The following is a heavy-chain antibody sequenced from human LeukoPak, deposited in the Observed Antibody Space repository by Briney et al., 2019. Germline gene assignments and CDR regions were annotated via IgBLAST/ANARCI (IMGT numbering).Heavy chain of an antibody. D-gene: IGHD3-22*01. V-gene: IGHV3-66*01. CDR1: GFTVSSNY. CDR3: ASSRPYYYDSSGYPHFDY. J-gene: IGHJ4*02. CDR2: IYSGGST. Sequence: PGGSLRLSCAASGFTVSSNYMSWVRQAPGKGLEWVSVIYSGGSTYYADSVKGRFTISRDNSKNTLYLQMNSLRAEDTAVYYCASSRPYYYDSSGYPHFDYWGQGTLVTVSS.